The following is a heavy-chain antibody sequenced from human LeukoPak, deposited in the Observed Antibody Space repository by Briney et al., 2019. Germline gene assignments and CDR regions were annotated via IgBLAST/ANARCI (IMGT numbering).Heavy chain of an antibody. D-gene: IGHD6-13*01. CDR3: ARAGDRIAAAGWGNFYYYYMDV. CDR1: GFTFDDYG. Sequence: GGSLRLSCAASGFTFDDYGMSWVRQAPGKGLEWVSGINWNGGSTGYADSVKGRFTISRDNAKNSLYLQMNSLRAEDTALYYCARAGDRIAAAGWGNFYYYYMDVWGKGTTATVSS. V-gene: IGHV3-20*04. CDR2: INWNGGST. J-gene: IGHJ6*03.